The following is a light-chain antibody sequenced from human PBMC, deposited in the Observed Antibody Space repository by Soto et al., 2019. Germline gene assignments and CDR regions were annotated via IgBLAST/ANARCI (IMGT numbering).Light chain of an antibody. CDR2: AAS. J-gene: IGKJ2*01. CDR1: QTINNNF. V-gene: IGKV3-20*01. Sequence: EIVMTQSPGTLSLSPGERATLSCRASQTINNNFLGWYQQKPGQPPMLLIFAASRRATGIPDRFSGSGSGTDFTLTISRLEPGDFGVYYCELYGSSPPYTFGQGTKLDIK. CDR3: ELYGSSPPYT.